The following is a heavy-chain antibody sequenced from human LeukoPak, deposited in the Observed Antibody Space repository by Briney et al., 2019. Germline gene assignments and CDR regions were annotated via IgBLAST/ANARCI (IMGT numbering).Heavy chain of an antibody. D-gene: IGHD3-16*02. CDR1: GGTFSSYA. CDR2: IIPIFGTA. J-gene: IGHJ5*02. Sequence: SVKVSCKASGGTFSSYAISWVRQAPGQGLEWMGGIIPIFGTANYAQKLQGRVTITADESTSTAYMELSSLRSEDTAVYYCARRGEYDYVWGSYRFNWFDPWGQGTLVTVSS. CDR3: ARRGEYDYVWGSYRFNWFDP. V-gene: IGHV1-69*13.